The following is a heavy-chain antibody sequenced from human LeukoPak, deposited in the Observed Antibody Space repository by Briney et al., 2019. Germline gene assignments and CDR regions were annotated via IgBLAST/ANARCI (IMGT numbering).Heavy chain of an antibody. CDR2: IYHSGST. J-gene: IGHJ4*02. D-gene: IGHD4-17*01. CDR3: ARDHGDYGGYFDY. CDR1: GGSISSSNW. V-gene: IGHV4-4*02. Sequence: SGTLSLTCAVSGGSISSSNWWSWVRQPPGKGLEWIGEIYHSGSTNYNPSLKSRVTISVDKSKNQFSLKLSSVTAADTAVYYCARDHGDYGGYFDYWGQGTLVTVSS.